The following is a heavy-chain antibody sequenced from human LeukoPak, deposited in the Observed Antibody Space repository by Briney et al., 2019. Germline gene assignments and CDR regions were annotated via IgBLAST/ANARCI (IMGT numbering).Heavy chain of an antibody. V-gene: IGHV1-69*04. D-gene: IGHD4-17*01. CDR1: GGTFSSYA. CDR3: ATLREVTVTTVCDY. CDR2: IIPILGIA. Sequence: ASVKVSCKASGGTFSSYAISWVRQAPGQGLEWMGRIIPILGIANYAQKFQGRVTITADESTSTAYMELSSLRSEDTAVYYCATLREVTVTTVCDYWGQGTLVTVSS. J-gene: IGHJ4*02.